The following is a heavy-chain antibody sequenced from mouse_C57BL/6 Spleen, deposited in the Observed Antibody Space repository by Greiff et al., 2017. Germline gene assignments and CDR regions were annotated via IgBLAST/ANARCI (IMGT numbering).Heavy chain of an antibody. D-gene: IGHD2-4*01. CDR3: VCLIYYYYDGY. CDR1: GYAFSSSW. CDR2: IYPGDGDP. V-gene: IGHV1-82*01. Sequence: QVQLQQSGPELVKPGASVKISCKASGYAFSSSWMNWVKQRPGKGLEWIGRIYPGDGDPNYNGKFKGKATLTADKSSSTAFMQLSSLTSEDSAVYFCVCLIYYYYDGYWGQGTTLTVSS. J-gene: IGHJ2*01.